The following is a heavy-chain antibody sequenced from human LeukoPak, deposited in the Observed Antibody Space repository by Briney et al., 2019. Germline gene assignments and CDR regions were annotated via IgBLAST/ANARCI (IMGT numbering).Heavy chain of an antibody. CDR1: GGSISSSSYY. D-gene: IGHD3-10*01. Sequence: PSETLSLTCTVSGGSISSSSYYWGWLRQPPGTGLEWIGSIYYSGSTYYNPSLKSRVTISVDTSKNQFSLKLSSVTAADTAVYYCARDYYGSGSLWGQGTLVTVSA. CDR2: IYYSGST. V-gene: IGHV4-39*02. CDR3: ARDYYGSGSL. J-gene: IGHJ4*02.